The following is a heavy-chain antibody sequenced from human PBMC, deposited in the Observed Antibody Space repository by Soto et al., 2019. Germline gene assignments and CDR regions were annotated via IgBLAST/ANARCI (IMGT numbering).Heavy chain of an antibody. CDR1: GFTFSSYG. J-gene: IGHJ4*02. CDR3: AKSIAAAGPA. CDR2: ISYDGSNK. D-gene: IGHD6-13*01. Sequence: QVQLVESGGGVVQPGRSLRLSCAASGFTFSSYGMHWVRQAPGKGLEWVAVISYDGSNKYYAGSVKGRFTISRDNSKNTLYLQMNSLRAADTAVYYCAKSIAAAGPAWGQGTLVTVSS. V-gene: IGHV3-30*18.